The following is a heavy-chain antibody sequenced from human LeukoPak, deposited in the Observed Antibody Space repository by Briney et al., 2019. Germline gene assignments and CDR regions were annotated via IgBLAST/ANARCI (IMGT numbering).Heavy chain of an antibody. CDR2: INHSGST. Sequence: SETLSLTCAVYGGSFSGYYWSWIRQPPGKGLEWIGEINHSGSTNYNPSLKSRVTISVDTSTNQFSLKLSSVTAADTAVYYCARRLAAAGSYYFDYWGQGTLVTVSS. J-gene: IGHJ4*02. D-gene: IGHD6-13*01. CDR1: GGSFSGYY. V-gene: IGHV4-34*01. CDR3: ARRLAAAGSYYFDY.